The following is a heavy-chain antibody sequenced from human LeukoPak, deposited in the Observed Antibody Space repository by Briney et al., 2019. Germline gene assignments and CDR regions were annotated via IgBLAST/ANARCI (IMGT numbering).Heavy chain of an antibody. V-gene: IGHV3-33*01. CDR3: ARGCTNGVCPGDY. D-gene: IGHD2-8*01. J-gene: IGHJ4*02. Sequence: PGRTLRLSCAASGFTLSSHGTHGVRDAPGKGLEWVAVIWYDGSNKYYADSVKGRFTISRDNSKNTLYLQMNSLRAEDTAVYYCARGCTNGVCPGDYWGQGTLVTVSS. CDR2: IWYDGSNK. CDR1: GFTLSSHG.